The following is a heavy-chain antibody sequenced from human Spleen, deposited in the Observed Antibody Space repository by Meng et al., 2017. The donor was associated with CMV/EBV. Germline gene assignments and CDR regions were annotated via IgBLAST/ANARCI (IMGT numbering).Heavy chain of an antibody. V-gene: IGHV3-74*01. CDR3: AHVIGSESSGWPGWFDP. Sequence: GESLKISCAASGFSFTTYSMHWVRQAPGKGLEWVSCISSDGSTTTFADSVKGRFTISSDHAKSTLYLQMNSLRAEATGVYYCAHVIGSESSGWPGWFDPWGRGTPVTVSS. D-gene: IGHD3-22*01. J-gene: IGHJ5*02. CDR1: GFSFTTYS. CDR2: ISSDGSTT.